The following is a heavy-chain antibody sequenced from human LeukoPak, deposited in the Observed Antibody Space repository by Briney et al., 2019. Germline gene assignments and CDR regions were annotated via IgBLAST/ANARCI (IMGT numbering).Heavy chain of an antibody. V-gene: IGHV3-7*03. J-gene: IGHJ6*04. Sequence: TGGSLRLSCAPSGFTFSSYWMSWVRQAPGKGLEWVANIKQDGSEKYYVDSVKGRFTISRDNAKNSLYLQMNSLSAEDTAVYYCARKAYGLDVWGKGTTVTVSS. CDR1: GFTFSSYW. CDR2: IKQDGSEK. CDR3: ARKAYGLDV.